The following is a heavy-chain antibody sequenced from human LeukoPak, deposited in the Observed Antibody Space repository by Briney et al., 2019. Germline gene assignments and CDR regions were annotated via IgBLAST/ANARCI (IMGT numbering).Heavy chain of an antibody. CDR2: VIPSGAST. V-gene: IGHV3-23*01. CDR3: ARRGGHYDSSGYYYK. Sequence: GGSLRLSCAASGFTFTTYGMNWVRQAPGKGLEWVSGVIPSGASTYYADSVKGRFTISRDNSKNSLYLQMNSLRAEDTAVYYCARRGGHYDSSGYYYKWGQGTLVTVSS. J-gene: IGHJ1*01. D-gene: IGHD3-22*01. CDR1: GFTFTTYG.